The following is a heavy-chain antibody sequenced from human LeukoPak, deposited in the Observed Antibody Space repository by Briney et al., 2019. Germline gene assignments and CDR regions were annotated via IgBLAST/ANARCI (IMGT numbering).Heavy chain of an antibody. D-gene: IGHD1-1*01. J-gene: IGHJ4*02. Sequence: SETLSLTCAVYGGSFSDYYWSCIRQPPGKGLEWIGEINHSGSTNYNPSLKSRVTISVDTSKNQFSLKLSSVTAADTAVYYCARDSTRGYPRDWGQGTLVTVSS. CDR1: GGSFSDYY. CDR2: INHSGST. V-gene: IGHV4-34*01. CDR3: ARDSTRGYPRD.